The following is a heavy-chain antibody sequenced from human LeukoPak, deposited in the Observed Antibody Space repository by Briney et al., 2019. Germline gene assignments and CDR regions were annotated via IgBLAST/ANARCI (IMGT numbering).Heavy chain of an antibody. Sequence: GGSLRLSCAASGFAFSSYSMYWVRQAPGKGLEWVGLISYDGGEKNYADSVKGRVTFSRDNSKNTLYLELNTLTPEDSGVYYCARAGDSSGYPDSWGQGTLVTVSS. CDR1: GFAFSSYS. V-gene: IGHV3-30*04. CDR2: ISYDGGEK. CDR3: ARAGDSSGYPDS. J-gene: IGHJ4*02. D-gene: IGHD3-22*01.